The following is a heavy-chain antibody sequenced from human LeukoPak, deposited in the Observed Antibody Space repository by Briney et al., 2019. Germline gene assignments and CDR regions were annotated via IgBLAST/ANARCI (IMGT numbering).Heavy chain of an antibody. Sequence: SETLSLTCTVSGGSISSYYWSWIRQPSGKGLEWIGYIYYSGSTNYNPSLKSRVTISVDTSKNQFSLKLSFVTAADTAVYYCARGSGYYGEDFEYWGQGTLVTVSS. J-gene: IGHJ4*02. D-gene: IGHD3-22*01. CDR3: ARGSGYYGEDFEY. V-gene: IGHV4-59*08. CDR1: GGSISSYY. CDR2: IYYSGST.